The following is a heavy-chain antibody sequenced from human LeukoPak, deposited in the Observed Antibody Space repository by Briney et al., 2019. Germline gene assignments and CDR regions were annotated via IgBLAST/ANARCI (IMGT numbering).Heavy chain of an antibody. CDR2: INPNSGGT. D-gene: IGHD1-14*01. J-gene: IGHJ5*02. CDR1: GYTFTGYY. V-gene: IGHV1-2*02. CDR3: ARDQVAEIATFARPAGWFDP. Sequence: GASVKVSCKASGYTFTGYYMHWVRQAPGQGLEWMGWINPNSGGTNYAQKFQGRVTMTRDTSISTAYMELSRLRSDDTAVYYCARDQVAEIATFARPAGWFDPWGQGTLVTVSS.